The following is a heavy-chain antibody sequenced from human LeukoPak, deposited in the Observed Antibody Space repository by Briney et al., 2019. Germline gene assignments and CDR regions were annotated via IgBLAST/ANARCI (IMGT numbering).Heavy chain of an antibody. Sequence: ASVKVSCKASGYTFTSYGISWVRQAPGQGLERMGWISAYNGNTNYAQKLQGRVTMTTDTSTSTAYMELRSLRSDDTAVYYCARDRAAMVTAWFDPWGQGTLVTVSS. CDR1: GYTFTSYG. CDR3: ARDRAAMVTAWFDP. J-gene: IGHJ5*02. D-gene: IGHD5-18*01. CDR2: ISAYNGNT. V-gene: IGHV1-18*01.